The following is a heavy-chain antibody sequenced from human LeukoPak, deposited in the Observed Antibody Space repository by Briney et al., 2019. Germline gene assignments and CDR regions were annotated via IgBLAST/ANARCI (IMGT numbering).Heavy chain of an antibody. CDR1: GFTFSSHW. Sequence: PGGSLRLSCAASGFTFSSHWMNWVRQAPGKGLEWVANIKQDGSGKYYVDSVKGRFTISRDNAKKSLYLQMNSLRAEDTAVYYCARESGASRGYSYGHWGQGTLVTVSS. D-gene: IGHD5-18*01. CDR2: IKQDGSGK. CDR3: ARESGASRGYSYGH. V-gene: IGHV3-7*01. J-gene: IGHJ4*02.